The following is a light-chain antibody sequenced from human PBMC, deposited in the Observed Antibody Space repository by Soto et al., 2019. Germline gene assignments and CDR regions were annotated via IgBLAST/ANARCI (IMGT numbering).Light chain of an antibody. V-gene: IGLV1-44*01. CDR3: AARDDSLSGLV. Sequence: QSVLTQPPSASGTPGQRVTISCSGSSSNIGSNIVNWYQQLPGTAPKLLIYTHDQRPSGVPDRFSGSKSGTSASLAISGLQSEDEADYFCAARDDSLSGLVFGGGTKLTVL. J-gene: IGLJ2*01. CDR1: SSNIGSNI. CDR2: THD.